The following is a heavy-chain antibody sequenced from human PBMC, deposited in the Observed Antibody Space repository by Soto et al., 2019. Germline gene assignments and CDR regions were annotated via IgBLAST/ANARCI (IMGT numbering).Heavy chain of an antibody. CDR1: GGSVSSVTYY. Sequence: SSETLSLTCTVSGGSVSSVTYYWSWIRQPPGKGLEWIGYIHYSGSTNYKPSLKSRVSMSLDTSKNQFSLKLSSVTAADTAVYYCARDLLITMVRGVIIKAPYYYGMDVWGQGTTVTVSS. D-gene: IGHD3-10*01. CDR3: ARDLLITMVRGVIIKAPYYYGMDV. CDR2: IHYSGST. J-gene: IGHJ6*02. V-gene: IGHV4-61*01.